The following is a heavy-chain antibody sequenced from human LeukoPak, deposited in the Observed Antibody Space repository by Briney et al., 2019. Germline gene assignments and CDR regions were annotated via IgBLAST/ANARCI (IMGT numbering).Heavy chain of an antibody. V-gene: IGHV3-30-3*01. CDR1: GFTFSSYA. CDR3: ARGMDVLRFLEWLGDIDY. CDR2: ISYDGSNK. Sequence: GGSLRVSCAASGFTFSSYAMHWVRQAPGKGLEWVAVISYDGSNKYYADSVKGRFTISRDNSKNTLYLQMNSLRAEDTAVYYCARGMDVLRFLEWLGDIDYWGQGTLVTVSS. J-gene: IGHJ4*02. D-gene: IGHD3-3*01.